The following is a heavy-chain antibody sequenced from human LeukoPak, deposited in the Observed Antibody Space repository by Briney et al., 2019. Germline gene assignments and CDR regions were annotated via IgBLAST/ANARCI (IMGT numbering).Heavy chain of an antibody. Sequence: GGSLRLSCAASGFTFSSYWMSWVRQAPGKGLEWVANIKQDGSEKYYVDSVKGRFTISRDNAKNSLYLQMNSLRAEDTAVYYCATKVPAATTNMWYYYYGMDVWGKGTTVTVSS. CDR1: GFTFSSYW. D-gene: IGHD2-2*01. CDR3: ATKVPAATTNMWYYYYGMDV. V-gene: IGHV3-7*03. J-gene: IGHJ6*04. CDR2: IKQDGSEK.